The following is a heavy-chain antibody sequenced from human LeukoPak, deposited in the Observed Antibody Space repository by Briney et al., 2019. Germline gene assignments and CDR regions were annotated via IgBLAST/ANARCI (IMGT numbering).Heavy chain of an antibody. Sequence: PSETLSLTCAVYGGSFSGYYWSWIRQPPGKGLEWIGEINHSGSTNYNPSLKSRVTISVDTSKNQFSLKLSSVTAADTAVYYCAREIASTYYYDSSGYTPNYFDYWGQGTLVTVSS. J-gene: IGHJ4*02. D-gene: IGHD3-22*01. CDR2: INHSGST. CDR3: AREIASTYYYDSSGYTPNYFDY. V-gene: IGHV4-34*01. CDR1: GGSFSGYY.